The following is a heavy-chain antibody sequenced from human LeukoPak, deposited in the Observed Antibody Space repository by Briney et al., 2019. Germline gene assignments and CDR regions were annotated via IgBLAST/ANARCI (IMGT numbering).Heavy chain of an antibody. CDR2: IWYDGSNK. J-gene: IGHJ3*02. Sequence: PGGSLILSCAASGFNLSSYGMRSLRQAPGKGMEWVAVIWYDGSNKYYADSVKGQFTISRDNSKDMPYVQMNRLRAEDTAVLYCSRGSRDSGYAFDIWGQGTMVTVSS. CDR1: GFNLSSYG. V-gene: IGHV3-33*01. D-gene: IGHD6-25*01. CDR3: SRGSRDSGYAFDI.